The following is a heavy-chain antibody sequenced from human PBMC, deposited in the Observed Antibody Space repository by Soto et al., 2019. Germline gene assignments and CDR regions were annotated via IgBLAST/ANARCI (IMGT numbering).Heavy chain of an antibody. D-gene: IGHD3-10*01. V-gene: IGHV1-8*01. CDR2: MNPNRGNT. J-gene: IGHJ5*02. Sequence: QVQLVQSGAEVKKTGASVKVSCKASGYTFPSYDINWVRQATGQGLEWIGWMNPNRGNTGYAQKYQGRASMTRNTSISTGYMEMSSLRSEDTAVYYCAREHYGNSAWFDPWGQGTLVTVSS. CDR3: AREHYGNSAWFDP. CDR1: GYTFPSYD.